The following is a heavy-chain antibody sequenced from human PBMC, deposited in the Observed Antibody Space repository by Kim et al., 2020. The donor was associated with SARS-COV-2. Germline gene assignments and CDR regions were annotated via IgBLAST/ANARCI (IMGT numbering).Heavy chain of an antibody. V-gene: IGHV3-21*01. CDR2: ISSSSSYI. Sequence: GGSLRLSCAASGFTFSSYSMNWVHQAPGKGLEWVSSISSSSSYIYYADSVKGRFTISRDNAKNSLYLQMNSLRAEDTAVYYCARLSPYQLEEYWGQGTLVTVSS. CDR3: ARLSPYQLEEY. J-gene: IGHJ4*02. CDR1: GFTFSSYS. D-gene: IGHD2-2*01.